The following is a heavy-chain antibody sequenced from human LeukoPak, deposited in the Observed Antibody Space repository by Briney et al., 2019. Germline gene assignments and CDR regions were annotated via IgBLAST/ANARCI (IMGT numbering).Heavy chain of an antibody. V-gene: IGHV4-59*01. CDR3: ARDPLDH. Sequence: SETLSLTCTVSGGSISGYYWSWIRQPPGKGLEWIGYIFYSGSTNYNPSLKSRVTISVDTSKNQFSLELSSVTAADTAVYYCARDPLDHWGQGALVTVSS. CDR1: GGSISGYY. J-gene: IGHJ5*02. CDR2: IFYSGST.